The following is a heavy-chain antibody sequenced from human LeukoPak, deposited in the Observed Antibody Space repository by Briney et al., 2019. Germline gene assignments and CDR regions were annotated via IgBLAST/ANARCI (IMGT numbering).Heavy chain of an antibody. Sequence: KPSETLSHTCTVSGGSISSSSYYWGWIRQPPGKGLEWIGSIYYSGSTYYNPSLKSRVTISVDTSKNQFSLKLSSVTAADTAVYYCARDEVAVAGTGGMDVWGQGTTVTVSS. D-gene: IGHD6-19*01. CDR2: IYYSGST. V-gene: IGHV4-39*07. CDR1: GGSISSSSYY. CDR3: ARDEVAVAGTGGMDV. J-gene: IGHJ6*02.